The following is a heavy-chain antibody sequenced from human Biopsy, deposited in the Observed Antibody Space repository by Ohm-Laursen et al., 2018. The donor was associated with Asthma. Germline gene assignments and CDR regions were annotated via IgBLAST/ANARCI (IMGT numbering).Heavy chain of an antibody. CDR3: AKARCYYYYCDMEV. Sequence: SSVKVSCKASGGMFGNYAISWVRQAPGLGLEWMGGISPIFGSSNYAQNFQGRVTITADVFTNTVHMELSSLRSEDTAVLYCAKARCYYYYCDMEVWGQGTLVTVSS. J-gene: IGHJ6*02. CDR2: ISPIFGSS. V-gene: IGHV1-69*01. D-gene: IGHD3-16*02. CDR1: GGMFGNYA.